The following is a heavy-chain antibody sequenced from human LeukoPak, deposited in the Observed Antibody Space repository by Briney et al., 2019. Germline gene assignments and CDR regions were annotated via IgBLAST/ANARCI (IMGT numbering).Heavy chain of an antibody. D-gene: IGHD3-22*01. CDR3: ARDRIDYYDSSGYFDY. J-gene: IGHJ4*02. V-gene: IGHV1-46*01. Sequence: ASVKVSCKASGYTFTSYYMYWVRQAPGQGLEWMGIINPSGGSTSYAQKFQGRVTMTRDMSTSTVYMELSSLRSEDTAVYYCARDRIDYYDSSGYFDYWGQGTLVTVSS. CDR1: GYTFTSYY. CDR2: INPSGGST.